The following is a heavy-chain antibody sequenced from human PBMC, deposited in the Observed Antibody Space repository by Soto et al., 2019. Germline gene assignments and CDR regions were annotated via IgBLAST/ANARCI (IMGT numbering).Heavy chain of an antibody. CDR2: ISAYNGNT. CDR1: GYTFTSYG. Sequence: ASVKVSCKASGYTFTSYGISWVRQAPGQGLEWMGWISAYNGNTNYAQKLQGRVTMTTDTSTSTAYMELRSLRSDDTAVYYCARAGRGYYYGSGSPEDAFDIWGQGTMVTVSS. J-gene: IGHJ3*02. V-gene: IGHV1-18*01. D-gene: IGHD3-10*01. CDR3: ARAGRGYYYGSGSPEDAFDI.